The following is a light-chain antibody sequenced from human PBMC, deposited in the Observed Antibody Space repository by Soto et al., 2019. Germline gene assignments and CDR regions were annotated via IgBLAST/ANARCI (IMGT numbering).Light chain of an antibody. CDR1: SSDVGNYNF. CDR3: CSYAGNSAYV. CDR2: DVS. Sequence: QSALTQPASVSGSPGQSVTISCTGTSSDVGNYNFVSRYQQHPGKAPKFLIFDVSKRPSGASDRFTGSKSGNTASLTISGLQAEDEADYYCCSYAGNSAYVFGSGTKLTVL. J-gene: IGLJ1*01. V-gene: IGLV2-23*02.